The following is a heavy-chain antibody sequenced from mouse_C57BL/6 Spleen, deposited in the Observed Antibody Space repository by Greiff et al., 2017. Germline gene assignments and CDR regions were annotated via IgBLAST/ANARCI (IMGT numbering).Heavy chain of an antibody. Sequence: VKLQESGAELVKPGASVKISCKASGYAFSSYWMNWVKQRPGKGLEWIGQIYPGDGDTNYNGKVKGKATLTADKSSSTAYRQLSSLTSEDSAVYFCAREDYYGSSLWYFDVWGTGTTVTVSS. V-gene: IGHV1-80*01. CDR1: GYAFSSYW. J-gene: IGHJ1*03. CDR2: IYPGDGDT. CDR3: AREDYYGSSLWYFDV. D-gene: IGHD1-1*01.